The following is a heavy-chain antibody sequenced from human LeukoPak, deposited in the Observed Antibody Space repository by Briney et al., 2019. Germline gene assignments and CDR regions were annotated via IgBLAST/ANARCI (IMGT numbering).Heavy chain of an antibody. CDR2: IWHDGTNK. CDR1: GSTFSSYG. D-gene: IGHD3-10*01. Sequence: GRSLRLSCAASGSTFSSYGMHWVRQAPGKGLEWVAVIWHDGTNKYYVDSVKGRFTISRDNSKNTLYLEMNTLRAEDTAVYFCAKGHGSKYNHMDVWGKGTTVTVSS. V-gene: IGHV3-33*06. J-gene: IGHJ6*03. CDR3: AKGHGSKYNHMDV.